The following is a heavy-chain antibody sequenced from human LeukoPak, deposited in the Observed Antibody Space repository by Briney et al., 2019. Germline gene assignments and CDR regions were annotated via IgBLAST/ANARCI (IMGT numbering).Heavy chain of an antibody. CDR2: IYTSGST. CDR3: ARVNTISCFDY. J-gene: IGHJ4*02. CDR1: GGSISSGSYY. Sequence: SQTLSLTCTVSGGSISSGSYYWSWIRQPAGKGLEWIGRIYTSGSTNYNPSLKSRVTISVDTSKNQFSLKLSSVTAADTAVYYCARVNTISCFDYWGQGTLVTVSS. V-gene: IGHV4-61*02. D-gene: IGHD3-3*01.